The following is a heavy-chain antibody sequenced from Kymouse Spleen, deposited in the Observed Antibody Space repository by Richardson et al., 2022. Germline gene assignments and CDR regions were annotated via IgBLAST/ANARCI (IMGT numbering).Heavy chain of an antibody. CDR3: ARSSDYKLFDY. D-gene: IGHD4-11,IGHD4-11*01. Sequence: QLQLQESGPGLVKPSETLSLTCTVSGGSISSSSYYWGWIRQPPGKGLEWIGSIYYSGSTYYNPSLKSRVTISVDTSKNQFSLKLSSVTAADTAVYYCARSSDYKLFDYWGQGTLVTVSS. J-gene: IGHJ4*02. V-gene: IGHV4-39*01. CDR2: IYYSGST. CDR1: GGSISSSSYY.